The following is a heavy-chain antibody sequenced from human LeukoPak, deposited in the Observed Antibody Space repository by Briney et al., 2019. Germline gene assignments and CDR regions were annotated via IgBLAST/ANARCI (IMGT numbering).Heavy chain of an antibody. CDR2: INSDGSST. Sequence: SGGSLRLSCAASGFTFSSYWIHWVRQAPGKGLVWVSRINSDGSSTTYADSVKGRFTISRDNAKNTLHLQMNSLRAEDTAVYYCVRDWGYDSSGYWQKYFDSWGQGTLVTVSS. CDR3: VRDWGYDSSGYWQKYFDS. J-gene: IGHJ4*02. V-gene: IGHV3-74*01. D-gene: IGHD3-22*01. CDR1: GFTFSSYW.